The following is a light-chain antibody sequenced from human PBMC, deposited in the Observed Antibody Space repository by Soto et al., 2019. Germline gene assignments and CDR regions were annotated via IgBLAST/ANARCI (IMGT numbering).Light chain of an antibody. V-gene: IGKV3-20*01. CDR1: QSVSSSY. Sequence: ESVLTQSPSSLSLSPGERATLSCRASQSVSSSYLAWYQQKPGQAPRLLIYGASRRATGIPDRFSGRESGTDFTLTITTLEPEDSAVYFCQQYASSPYTFGQGTKVDIK. CDR2: GAS. J-gene: IGKJ2*01. CDR3: QQYASSPYT.